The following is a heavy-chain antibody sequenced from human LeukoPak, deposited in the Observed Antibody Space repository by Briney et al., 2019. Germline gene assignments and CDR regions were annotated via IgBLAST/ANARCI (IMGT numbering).Heavy chain of an antibody. CDR3: AKFGSRYYYDSSGYYFDY. J-gene: IGHJ4*02. CDR2: IRGSGGST. D-gene: IGHD3-22*01. Sequence: GGSMRPSSAASGFTLSSYAMSWVRPAPGKGLEWVSAIRGSGGSTYYADSVKGGFTISRGNSKNTLYLQMNSLRAEETAVYYCAKFGSRYYYDSSGYYFDYWGQGTLVTVSS. V-gene: IGHV3-23*01. CDR1: GFTLSSYA.